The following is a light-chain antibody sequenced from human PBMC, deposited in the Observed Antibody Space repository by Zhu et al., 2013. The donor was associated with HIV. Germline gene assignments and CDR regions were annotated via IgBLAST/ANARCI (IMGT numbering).Light chain of an antibody. V-gene: IGLV1-51*01. J-gene: IGLJ2*01. CDR1: SSDIGNNY. Sequence: QSVLTQPPSVSAAPGQRVTISCSGSSSDIGNNYVSWYQQFPGRAPKLLIYDNNKRPSGIPDRFSGSKSGTSATLDITGLQTGDEADYYCEAWDSSLSAVVFGGGTKLTVL. CDR2: DNN. CDR3: EAWDSSLSAVV.